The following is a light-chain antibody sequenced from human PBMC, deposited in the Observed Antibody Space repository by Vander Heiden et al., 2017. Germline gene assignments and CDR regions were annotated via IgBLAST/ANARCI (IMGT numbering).Light chain of an antibody. CDR2: WAS. Sequence: DIVMTQSPDSLAVSLGERATINCKSSQSVLYSSNNKNYLAWYQQKPGQPPKLLIYWASTRESGVPDRFSGSGSGTDFTLTISSLQAEDVAVYYCQQYDSTPSYTFGQGTKLXIK. J-gene: IGKJ2*01. CDR1: QSVLYSSNNKNY. V-gene: IGKV4-1*01. CDR3: QQYDSTPSYT.